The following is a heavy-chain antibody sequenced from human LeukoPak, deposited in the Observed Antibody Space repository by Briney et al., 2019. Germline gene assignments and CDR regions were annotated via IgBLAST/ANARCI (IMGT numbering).Heavy chain of an antibody. CDR2: IYTSGST. Sequence: SETLSLTCTVSGNSISSGDYYWSWIWQPAGKGLEWIGRIYTSGSTTYNPSLKSRVTISGDTSENQFSLRLSSVTAADTAVYYCARASYSYDISGWVPFDYWGQGTLVTVSS. CDR1: GNSISSGDYY. D-gene: IGHD3-22*01. J-gene: IGHJ4*02. V-gene: IGHV4-61*02. CDR3: ARASYSYDISGWVPFDY.